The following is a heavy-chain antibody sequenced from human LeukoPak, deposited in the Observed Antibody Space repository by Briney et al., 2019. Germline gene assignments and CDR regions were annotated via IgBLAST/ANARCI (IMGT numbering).Heavy chain of an antibody. J-gene: IGHJ4*02. CDR3: ARGSPYYFDY. V-gene: IGHV3-33*01. Sequence: GGSLRLSCAAFGFTFRTYGMHWVRQAPGKGLEWVAVIWQDGSNKDYADFVKGRFTISRDNSKNTLYLQMNSLRGEDAAAYYCARGSPYYFDYWGQGTLVTVSS. CDR1: GFTFRTYG. CDR2: IWQDGSNK. D-gene: IGHD3-10*01.